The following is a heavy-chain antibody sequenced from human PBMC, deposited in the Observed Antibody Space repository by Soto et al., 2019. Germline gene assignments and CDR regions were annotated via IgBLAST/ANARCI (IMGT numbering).Heavy chain of an antibody. CDR3: ARLSWYSGYDWDPVDYYGMDV. Sequence: SETLSLTCTVSGGSISSYYWSWIRQPPGKGLEWIGYIYYSGSTNYNPSLKSRVTISVDTSKNQFSLKLSSVTAADTAVYYCARLSWYSGYDWDPVDYYGMDVWGQGTTVTVSS. J-gene: IGHJ6*02. CDR1: GGSISSYY. V-gene: IGHV4-59*08. CDR2: IYYSGST. D-gene: IGHD5-12*01.